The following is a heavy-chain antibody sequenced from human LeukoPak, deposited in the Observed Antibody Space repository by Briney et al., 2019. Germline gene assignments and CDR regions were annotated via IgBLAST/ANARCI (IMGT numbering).Heavy chain of an antibody. Sequence: ASVEVSCKASGYTFTSYAMNWVRQAPGQGLEWMGWINTNTGNPTYAQGFTGRFVFSLDTSVSTAYLQISSLKAEDTAVYYCARAPRLLWFGELSHDAFDIWGQGTMVTVS. D-gene: IGHD3-10*01. J-gene: IGHJ3*02. CDR2: INTNTGNP. CDR1: GYTFTSYA. CDR3: ARAPRLLWFGELSHDAFDI. V-gene: IGHV7-4-1*02.